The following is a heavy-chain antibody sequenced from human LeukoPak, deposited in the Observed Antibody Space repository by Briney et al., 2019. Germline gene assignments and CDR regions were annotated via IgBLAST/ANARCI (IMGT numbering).Heavy chain of an antibody. Sequence: GGSLRLSCAASGFTFSSYAMSWVRQAPGKGLEWVSAISGSGGSTYYADSVKGRFTISRDNSKNTLYLQMNSLRAEDTAVYYCAKDFNPSSGWYKRDIADPYHFDYWGQGTLVTVSS. J-gene: IGHJ4*02. V-gene: IGHV3-23*01. D-gene: IGHD6-19*01. CDR3: AKDFNPSSGWYKRDIADPYHFDY. CDR2: ISGSGGST. CDR1: GFTFSSYA.